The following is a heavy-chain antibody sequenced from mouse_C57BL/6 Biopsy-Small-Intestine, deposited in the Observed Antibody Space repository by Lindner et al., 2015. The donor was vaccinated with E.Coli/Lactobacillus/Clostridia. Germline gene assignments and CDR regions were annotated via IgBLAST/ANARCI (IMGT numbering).Heavy chain of an antibody. V-gene: IGHV1-63*01. CDR3: ARSLYDYFDY. CDR2: IYPGGGYT. J-gene: IGHJ2*01. Sequence: VQLQESGAELVRPGTSVKMSCKASGYTFTNYWIGWAKQRPGHGLEWIGDIYPGGGYTNYNEKFKGKAILTADKSSSTAYMQFSSLTSEDSAIYYCARSLYDYFDYWGQGTTLTVSS. D-gene: IGHD2-3*01. CDR1: GYTFTNYW.